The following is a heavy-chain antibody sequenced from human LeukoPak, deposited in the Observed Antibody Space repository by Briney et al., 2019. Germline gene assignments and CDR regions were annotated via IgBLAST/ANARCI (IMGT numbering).Heavy chain of an antibody. D-gene: IGHD4-17*01. J-gene: IGHJ3*01. Sequence: PGGSLRLSCEASGFTFSNKVMTWVRRAPGKEPEWVSAILGGGGTFYADAVKGRFTISRDNSKNTLYLQMNSLRAEDTATYYCGQDPNGNYIGAFDFWGRGTMVTVSS. V-gene: IGHV3-23*01. CDR3: GQDPNGNYIGAFDF. CDR1: GFTFSNKV. CDR2: ILGGGGT.